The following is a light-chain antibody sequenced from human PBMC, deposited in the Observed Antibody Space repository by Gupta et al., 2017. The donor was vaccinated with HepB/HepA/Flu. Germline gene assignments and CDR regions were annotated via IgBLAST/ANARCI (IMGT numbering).Light chain of an antibody. CDR1: QSGFYDSNKKNY. CDR3: QQKNDTPLT. Sequence: DFVMTQSPDSLAVSLGERATINCKSSQSGFYDSNKKNYLAWYQQKAGQPPKLLIHWASSRECGVPDRFSGSGSGTDFALTISSQQAEDVAVYYCQQKNDTPLTFGQRTKVEIK. CDR2: WAS. V-gene: IGKV4-1*01. J-gene: IGKJ1*01.